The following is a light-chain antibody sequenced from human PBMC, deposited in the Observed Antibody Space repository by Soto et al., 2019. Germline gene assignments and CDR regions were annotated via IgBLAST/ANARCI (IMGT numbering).Light chain of an antibody. J-gene: IGKJ2*01. Sequence: DIPLTQSPSFLSASVGDRVTITCRASQGISSFLAWYQQKPGKAPKLLIYAASTLQSGVPSRFSGSGSGTEFTLTISSLQPGDFATYYCQQLNSYPYTFGQGTKLEIK. V-gene: IGKV1-9*01. CDR1: QGISSF. CDR3: QQLNSYPYT. CDR2: AAS.